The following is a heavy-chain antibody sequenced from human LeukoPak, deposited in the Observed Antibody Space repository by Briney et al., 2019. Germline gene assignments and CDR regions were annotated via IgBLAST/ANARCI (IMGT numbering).Heavy chain of an antibody. Sequence: SETLSLTCTVSGGSVSSGSYYWSWIRQPPGKGLEWIGYIYYSGSTNYNPSLKSRVTISVDTSKNQFSLKLSSVTAADTAVYYCASYDFWSGYYLGYFDYWGQGTLVTVSS. CDR1: GGSVSSGSYY. CDR3: ASYDFWSGYYLGYFDY. J-gene: IGHJ4*02. V-gene: IGHV4-61*01. CDR2: IYYSGST. D-gene: IGHD3-3*01.